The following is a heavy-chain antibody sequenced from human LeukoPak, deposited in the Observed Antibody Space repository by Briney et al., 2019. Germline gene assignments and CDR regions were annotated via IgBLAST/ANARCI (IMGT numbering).Heavy chain of an antibody. D-gene: IGHD3-10*01. CDR2: IYTSGST. Sequence: PSETLSLTCTVSGRSISSYYWSWIRQPAGKGLEWIGRIYTSGSTNYNPSLKSRVTISVDTSKNQFSLKLSSVTAADTAVYYCARLRIELLWFGERTSYFDYWGQGTLVTVSS. CDR3: ARLRIELLWFGERTSYFDY. CDR1: GRSISSYY. J-gene: IGHJ4*02. V-gene: IGHV4-4*07.